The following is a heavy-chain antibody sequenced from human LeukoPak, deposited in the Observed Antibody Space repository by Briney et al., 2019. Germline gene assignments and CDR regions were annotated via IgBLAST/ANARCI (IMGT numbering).Heavy chain of an antibody. J-gene: IGHJ4*02. CDR3: ARGEAVAGSSFDY. CDR1: GYTFTGYY. CDR2: INPNSGGT. D-gene: IGHD6-19*01. V-gene: IGHV1-2*02. Sequence: GASVKVSCKASGYTFTGYYMHWVRQAPGQGLEWMGWINPNSGGTNYAQKFQGRVTMTRDTSISTAYMELSRLRSDNTAVYYCARGEAVAGSSFDYWGQGTLVTVSS.